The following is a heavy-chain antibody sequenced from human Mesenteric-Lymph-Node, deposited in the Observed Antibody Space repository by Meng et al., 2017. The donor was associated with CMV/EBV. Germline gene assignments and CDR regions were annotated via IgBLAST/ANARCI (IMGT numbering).Heavy chain of an antibody. D-gene: IGHD6-19*01. Sequence: GESLKISCAASEFTFDDYGMSWVRQAPGKGLEWVSGINWNGGSTGYADSVKGRFTISRDNAKNSLFLQMNSLRAEDTALYYCARPRYSSGWYLDGMDVWGQGTTVTVSS. CDR1: EFTFDDYG. J-gene: IGHJ6*02. CDR2: INWNGGST. CDR3: ARPRYSSGWYLDGMDV. V-gene: IGHV3-20*04.